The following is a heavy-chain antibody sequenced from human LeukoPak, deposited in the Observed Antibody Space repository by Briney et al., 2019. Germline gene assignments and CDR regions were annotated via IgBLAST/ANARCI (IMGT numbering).Heavy chain of an antibody. V-gene: IGHV3-30*18. CDR1: GFTFSSYG. CDR2: ISYDGSNK. J-gene: IGHJ4*02. Sequence: GRSLRLSCAASGFTFSSYGMHWVRQAPGKGLEWVAVISYDGSNKYYADSVKGRFTISRDNTKNTLSLQMNSLRAEDTAIYHCAKGFWSGYYTPNDFWGQGTLVTVSS. CDR3: AKGFWSGYYTPNDF. D-gene: IGHD3-3*01.